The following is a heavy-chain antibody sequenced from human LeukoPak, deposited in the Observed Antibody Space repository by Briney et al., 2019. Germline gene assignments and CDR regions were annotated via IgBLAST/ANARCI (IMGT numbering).Heavy chain of an antibody. CDR2: TYYRSKWLN. CDR1: GDSVSSNSAT. CDR3: ARDSALGLDVFDI. V-gene: IGHV6-1*01. Sequence: SQTLSLTCAISGDSVSSNSATWNWIRQSPSRGLEWLGRTYYRSKWLNDYAPSVKSRIIVNADTSKNQFSLQLKSVTPKDTAVYFCARDSALGLDVFDIWGQGTMVTVSS. J-gene: IGHJ3*02. D-gene: IGHD7-27*01.